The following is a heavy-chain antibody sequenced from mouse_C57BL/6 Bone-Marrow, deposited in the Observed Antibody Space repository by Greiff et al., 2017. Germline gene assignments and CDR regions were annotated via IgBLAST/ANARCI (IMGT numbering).Heavy chain of an antibody. J-gene: IGHJ3*01. D-gene: IGHD1-1*01. Sequence: EVQGVESGGGLVKPGGSLKLSCAASGFTFSSYTMSWVRQTPEKRLEWVATISGGGGNTYYPDSVKGRFTISRDNAKNTLYLQMSSLRSEDTALYYCARENYYGSSAWFAYWGQGTLVTVSA. CDR3: ARENYYGSSAWFAY. CDR1: GFTFSSYT. V-gene: IGHV5-9*01. CDR2: ISGGGGNT.